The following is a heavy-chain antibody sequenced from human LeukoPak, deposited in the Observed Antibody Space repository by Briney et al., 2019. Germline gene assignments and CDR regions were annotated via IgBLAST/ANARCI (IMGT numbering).Heavy chain of an antibody. CDR1: GYTFTGYY. V-gene: IGHV1-2*02. CDR3: ARGGAAGATPPGGV. D-gene: IGHD1-26*01. Sequence: EASVKVSCKASGYTFTGYYIHWVRQAPGQGLEWMGSINPNSGGTNYAQKFQGRVIMTRDTSISTGYMEVSRLRADDTAVYYCARGGAAGATPPGGVWGQGALVTVSS. J-gene: IGHJ4*02. CDR2: INPNSGGT.